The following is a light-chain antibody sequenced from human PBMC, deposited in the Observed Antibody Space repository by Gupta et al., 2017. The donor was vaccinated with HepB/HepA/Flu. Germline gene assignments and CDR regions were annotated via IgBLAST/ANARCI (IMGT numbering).Light chain of an antibody. J-gene: IGKJ1*01. CDR3: QQDSCYPLT. CDR2: SIS. Sequence: DLQIAQSPIPLFAILGDEVTITCRASQGVSGWLAWYQQKPGKAPKLLIYSISTLEGGVPSRFSGSGSGTDFTLTISSLQPDDFATYYCQQDSCYPLTFGRGTKVEIK. V-gene: IGKV1-5*03. CDR1: QGVSGW.